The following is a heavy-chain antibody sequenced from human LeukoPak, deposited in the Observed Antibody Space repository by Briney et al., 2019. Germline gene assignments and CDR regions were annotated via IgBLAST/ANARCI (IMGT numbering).Heavy chain of an antibody. CDR2: FYRGGST. CDR3: ATAARYYYYMYV. J-gene: IGHJ6*03. Sequence: GGSLRLSCAASGFTVSSNYMSWVRQAPGRGLGWVSVFYRGGSTYYADSVKGRFTISKDNPKNTLYLQMNSRRAEDTAVYYCATAARYYYYMYVWGKGTAVTVSS. CDR1: GFTVSSNY. V-gene: IGHV3-66*02. D-gene: IGHD6-13*01.